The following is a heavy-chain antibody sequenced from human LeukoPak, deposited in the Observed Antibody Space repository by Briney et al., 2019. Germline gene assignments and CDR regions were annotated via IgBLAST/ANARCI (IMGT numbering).Heavy chain of an antibody. Sequence: ASVKVSCKVSGYTLTELSMHWVRQAPGKGLEWMGGFDPEVGKTIYAQKFQGRVTTTEDTSTDTAYMELSSLRSEDTAVYYCATRYCSGGSCPNYYYYYINVWGKGTTVTISS. V-gene: IGHV1-24*01. CDR1: GYTLTELS. J-gene: IGHJ6*03. CDR2: FDPEVGKT. CDR3: ATRYCSGGSCPNYYYYYINV. D-gene: IGHD2-15*01.